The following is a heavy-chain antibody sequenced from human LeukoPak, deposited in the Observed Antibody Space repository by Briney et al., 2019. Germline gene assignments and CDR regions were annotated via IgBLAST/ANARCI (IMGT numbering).Heavy chain of an antibody. V-gene: IGHV3-9*01. CDR2: INWNSDSI. J-gene: IGHJ3*02. Sequence: GRSLRLSCAVSGFTFDDYAMHWVRQVPGKGLEWVSGINWNSDSIGYADSVKGRFTTSRDNAKNSLYLQMNSLRAEDTAVYYCAGVAWDAFDIWGQGTMVTVSS. D-gene: IGHD2-8*01. CDR1: GFTFDDYA. CDR3: AGVAWDAFDI.